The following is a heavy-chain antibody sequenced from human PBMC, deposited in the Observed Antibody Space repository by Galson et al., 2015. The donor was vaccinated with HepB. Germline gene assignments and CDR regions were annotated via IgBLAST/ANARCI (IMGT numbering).Heavy chain of an antibody. CDR1: GFTFSDYY. J-gene: IGHJ4*02. Sequence: SLRLSCAASGFTFSDYYMSWIRQAPGKGLEWVSYISSSSYTNYADSVKGRFTISRDNAKNSLYLQMNSLRAEDTAVYYCARVGAAGTWLDYWGQGTLVTVSS. D-gene: IGHD6-13*01. CDR2: ISSSSYT. V-gene: IGHV3-11*06. CDR3: ARVGAAGTWLDY.